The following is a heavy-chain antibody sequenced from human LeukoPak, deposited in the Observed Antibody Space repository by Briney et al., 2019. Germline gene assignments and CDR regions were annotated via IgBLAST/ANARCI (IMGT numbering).Heavy chain of an antibody. Sequence: GGSLRLSCAASGFTVSSNYMSWVRQAPGKGLEWVSVIYSGGSTYYADSVKGRFTIPRDNSKNTLYLQMNSLRAEDAAVYYCARDQVDTAMDYYYYGMDVWGQGTTVTVSS. J-gene: IGHJ6*02. CDR2: IYSGGST. CDR1: GFTVSSNY. V-gene: IGHV3-66*01. D-gene: IGHD5-18*01. CDR3: ARDQVDTAMDYYYYGMDV.